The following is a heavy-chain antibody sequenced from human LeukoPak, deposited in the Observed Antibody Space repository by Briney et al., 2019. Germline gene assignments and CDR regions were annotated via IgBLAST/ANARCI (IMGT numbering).Heavy chain of an antibody. Sequence: GGSLRLSCAASGFTFDEYAMHWVRQAPGKGLEWVSGISWNSGSIGYADSVKGRFTISRDNAKNSLYLQMNSLRAEDMALYYCAKGYCISTSCYFDYWGQGTLVTVSS. V-gene: IGHV3-9*03. CDR1: GFTFDEYA. D-gene: IGHD2-2*01. CDR3: AKGYCISTSCYFDY. CDR2: ISWNSGSI. J-gene: IGHJ4*02.